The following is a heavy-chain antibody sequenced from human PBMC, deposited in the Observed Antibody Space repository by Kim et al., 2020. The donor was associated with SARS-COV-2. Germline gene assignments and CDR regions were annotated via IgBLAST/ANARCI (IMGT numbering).Heavy chain of an antibody. D-gene: IGHD6-13*01. Sequence: SPSPKSRVTISVDTSKNQFSLKLSSVTAADTAVYYCARQGGAAAGTAFDYWGQGTLVTVSS. CDR3: ARQGGAAAGTAFDY. V-gene: IGHV4-39*01. J-gene: IGHJ4*02.